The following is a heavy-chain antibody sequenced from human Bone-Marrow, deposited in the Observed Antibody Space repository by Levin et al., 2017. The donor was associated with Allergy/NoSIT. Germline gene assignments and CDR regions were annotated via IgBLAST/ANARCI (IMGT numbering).Heavy chain of an antibody. J-gene: IGHJ4*02. V-gene: IGHV3-21*01. Sequence: GGSLRLSCAASGFTFSRNTMNWVRQAPGKGLEWVSCISTSSTYTYYADSVKGRFTISRDDAKNSLYLQMNSLRAEDTAVYYCAGDFGDSYWGQGTLVTVSS. D-gene: IGHD3-10*01. CDR3: AGDFGDSY. CDR2: ISTSSTYT. CDR1: GFTFSRNT.